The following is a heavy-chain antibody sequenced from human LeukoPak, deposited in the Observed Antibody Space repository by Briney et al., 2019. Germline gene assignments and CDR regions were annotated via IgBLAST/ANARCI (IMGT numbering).Heavy chain of an antibody. J-gene: IGHJ4*02. CDR1: GFTFSNYY. V-gene: IGHV3-48*02. CDR3: AKDLAAAGYYFDY. Sequence: GGSLRLSCAASGFTFSNYYMNWVRQAPGKGLEWVSFISESGTTIYYADSVKGRFTISRDNAKNSLYLQMNSLRDEDTAVYYCAKDLAAAGYYFDYWGQGALVTVSS. D-gene: IGHD6-13*01. CDR2: ISESGTTI.